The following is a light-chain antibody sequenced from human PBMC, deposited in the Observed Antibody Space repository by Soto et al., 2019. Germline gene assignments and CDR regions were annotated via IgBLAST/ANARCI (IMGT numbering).Light chain of an antibody. V-gene: IGLV2-23*02. Sequence: QSALTQPASVSGSPGQSITISCTGPNRDVGSYNLVSWYQQYPGKAPKLMIYEDSKRPSGVSDRFSGSNSGNAASLTLSGLQAEDEADYYCCSYADSSTFVVFGGGTKLTVL. J-gene: IGLJ2*01. CDR1: NRDVGSYNL. CDR3: CSYADSSTFVV. CDR2: EDS.